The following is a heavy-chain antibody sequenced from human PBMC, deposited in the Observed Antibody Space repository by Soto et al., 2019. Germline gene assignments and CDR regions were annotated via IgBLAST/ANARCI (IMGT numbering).Heavy chain of an antibody. V-gene: IGHV4-59*08. CDR1: GGAISSYY. CDR2: IYYSGST. CDR3: ASLRDTSSWYYAY. Sequence: SETLSLTCTVSGGAISSYYWSWIRQPPGKGLEWIGYIYYSGSTDYNPSLKSRVPISVDTSKNQFSLQLRSVTAAATAVYYCASLRDTSSWYYAYWGQAPLVTVYS. J-gene: IGHJ4*02. D-gene: IGHD6-13*01.